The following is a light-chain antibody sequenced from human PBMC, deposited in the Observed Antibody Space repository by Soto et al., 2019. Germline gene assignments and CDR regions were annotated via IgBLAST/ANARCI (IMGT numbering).Light chain of an antibody. CDR3: QQYHNWPPTWT. Sequence: EIVMTQSPVTLSVSPGERATLSCRASQSVGSNLAWYQQKPGQAPRLLIYGASARATGLPARFSGSGSGTEFTLTISSLQSEDFAIYYCQQYHNWPPTWTFGQGTRWISN. V-gene: IGKV3-15*01. CDR2: GAS. J-gene: IGKJ1*01. CDR1: QSVGSN.